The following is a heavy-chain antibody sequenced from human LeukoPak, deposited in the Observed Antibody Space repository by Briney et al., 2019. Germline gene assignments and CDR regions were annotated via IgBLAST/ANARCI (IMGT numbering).Heavy chain of an antibody. CDR1: GFTFDDYG. J-gene: IGHJ6*02. D-gene: IGHD3-10*01. CDR2: INWNGGST. CDR3: ARARLLWFGESYSPDYGMDV. V-gene: IGHV3-20*01. Sequence: GGSLRLSCAASGFTFDDYGMSWVRQAPGKGLEWVSGINWNGGSTGYADSVKGRFTISRDNAKNSLYLQMNSLRAEDTALYHCARARLLWFGESYSPDYGMDVWGQGTTVTVSS.